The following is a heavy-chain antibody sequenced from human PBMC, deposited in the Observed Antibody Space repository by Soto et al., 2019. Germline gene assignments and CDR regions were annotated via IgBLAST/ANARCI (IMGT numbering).Heavy chain of an antibody. CDR3: ARGGSIAARLRRYYFDY. V-gene: IGHV3-33*01. D-gene: IGHD6-6*01. CDR2: IWYDGSNK. CDR1: GFTFSSYG. Sequence: GSLRLSCAASGFTFSSYGMHWVRQAPGKGLEWVAVIWYDGSNKYYADSVKGRFTISRDNSKNTLYLQMNSLRAEDTAVYYCARGGSIAARLRRYYFDYWGQGTLVTVSS. J-gene: IGHJ4*02.